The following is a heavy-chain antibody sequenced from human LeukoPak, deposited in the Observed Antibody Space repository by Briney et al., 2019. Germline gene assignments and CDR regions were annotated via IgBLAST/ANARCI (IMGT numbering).Heavy chain of an antibody. D-gene: IGHD5-18*01. CDR2: IYYSGST. CDR1: GGSICSSSYY. J-gene: IGHJ4*02. CDR3: AIQTWIELWHFDY. Sequence: PSETLSLTCTVSGGSICSSSYYWAWIPQPPGKGLEWVVSIYYSGSTYYNPALKSLVTIFVKSSKNKYSLKVSSVTAADTAVYYCAIQTWIELWHFDYWGQGALVTVSS. V-gene: IGHV4-39*01.